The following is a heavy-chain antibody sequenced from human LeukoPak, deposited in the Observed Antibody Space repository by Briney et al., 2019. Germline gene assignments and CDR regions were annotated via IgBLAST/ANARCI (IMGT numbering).Heavy chain of an antibody. D-gene: IGHD6-19*01. CDR1: GFTYISHW. J-gene: IGHJ4*02. Sequence: GGSLRLSCAGCGFTYISHWMHWVRQARGRGLVWVSRINSDGSSTSYADSVKGRFTISRDNAKNTLYLQMNSLRAEDTAVYYCARAGSGWYYFDYWGQGTLVTVSS. CDR2: INSDGSST. CDR3: ARAGSGWYYFDY. V-gene: IGHV3-74*01.